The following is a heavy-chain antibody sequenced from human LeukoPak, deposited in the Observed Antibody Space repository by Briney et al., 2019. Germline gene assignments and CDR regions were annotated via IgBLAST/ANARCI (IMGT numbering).Heavy chain of an antibody. V-gene: IGHV4-4*07. CDR3: ATGVVPAAMDEYYYYYGMDV. J-gene: IGHJ6*02. CDR2: IYTSGST. Sequence: SQTLSLTCTVSGGSISSYYWSWIRQPPGKGLEWIGRIYTSGSTNYNPSLKSRVTMSVDTSKNQFSLKLSSVTAADTAVYYCATGVVPAAMDEYYYYYGMDVWGQGTTVTVSS. CDR1: GGSISSYY. D-gene: IGHD2-2*01.